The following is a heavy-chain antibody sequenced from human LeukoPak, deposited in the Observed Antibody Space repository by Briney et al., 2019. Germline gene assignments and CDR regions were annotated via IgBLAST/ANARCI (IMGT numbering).Heavy chain of an antibody. J-gene: IGHJ4*02. D-gene: IGHD1-1*01. CDR1: GGSIDSHN. CDR3: AKAGGIDNCVYYIDN. Sequence: SETLSLTCTVPGGSIDSHNSSWIRQSPGKGLEWIGYASYTGGTKYSPSLKSRVTISVDTSRNQSSLHLSSVTAADTAVYYCAKAGGIDNCVYYIDNWGQGALVTVSS. V-gene: IGHV4-59*11. CDR2: ASYTGGT.